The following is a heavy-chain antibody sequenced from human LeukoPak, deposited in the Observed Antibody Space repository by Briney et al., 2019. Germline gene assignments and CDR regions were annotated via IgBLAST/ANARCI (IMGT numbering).Heavy chain of an antibody. D-gene: IGHD6-13*01. J-gene: IGHJ6*02. V-gene: IGHV4-39*07. CDR2: INHSGST. CDR3: ARIAAGLVTYYYYGMDV. CDR1: GGSISSSSYY. Sequence: SETLSLTCTVSGGSISSSSYYWSWIRQPPGKGLEWIGEINHSGSTNYNPSLKSRVTISVDTSKNQFSLKLSSVTAADTAVYYCARIAAGLVTYYYYGMDVWGQGTTVTVSS.